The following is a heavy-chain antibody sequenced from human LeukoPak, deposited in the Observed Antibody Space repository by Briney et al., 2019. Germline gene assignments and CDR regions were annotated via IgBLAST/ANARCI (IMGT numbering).Heavy chain of an antibody. CDR2: IIPIFGTA. CDR1: VVTFSSYA. J-gene: IGHJ4*02. D-gene: IGHD6-6*01. Sequence: ASVKVSCKDSVVTFSSYAISWVRQAPGQGLEWMGGIIPIFGTANYAQKFQGRVTITSGESTSTAYMELSSLRSEDTAVCYCARVSPSSSGYYFDYWGQGTLVTVSS. V-gene: IGHV1-69*13. CDR3: ARVSPSSSGYYFDY.